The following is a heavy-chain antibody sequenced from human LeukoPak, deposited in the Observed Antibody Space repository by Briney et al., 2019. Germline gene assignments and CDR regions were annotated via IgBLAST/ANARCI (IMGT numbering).Heavy chain of an antibody. Sequence: SETLSLTCTVSGGSISSGGYYWSWIRQHPGKGLEWIGYIYSSGSTYYNPSLKSRVTISLDTSKNQFSLRLSSVTAADTAVYYCARSDSSGYYYPDYWGQGTLVTVSS. CDR1: GGSISSGGYY. J-gene: IGHJ4*02. D-gene: IGHD3-22*01. V-gene: IGHV4-31*03. CDR3: ARSDSSGYYYPDY. CDR2: IYSSGST.